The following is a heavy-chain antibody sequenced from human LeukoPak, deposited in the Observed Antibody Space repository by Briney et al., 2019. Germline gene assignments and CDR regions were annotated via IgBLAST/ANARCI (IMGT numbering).Heavy chain of an antibody. V-gene: IGHV3-21*01. CDR3: ARDGTWTYYYDSSGAADAFDI. CDR1: GFTFSSYS. J-gene: IGHJ3*02. CDR2: ISSSSSYI. Sequence: PGGSLRLSCAASGFTFSSYSMNWVRQAPGKGLEWVSSISSSSSYIYYADSVKGRITITRDNAKNSLYLQMNSLRAEDTAVYYCARDGTWTYYYDSSGAADAFDIWGQGTMVTVSS. D-gene: IGHD3-22*01.